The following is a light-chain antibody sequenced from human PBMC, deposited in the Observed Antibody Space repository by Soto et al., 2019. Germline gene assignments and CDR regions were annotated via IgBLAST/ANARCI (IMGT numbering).Light chain of an antibody. Sequence: DIVMTQSPLSLPVTPGEPASIXXRSXQSLLHSNGFNYLDWYLQKPGQSPQXXIYLGSNRASGVPDRFSGSGSGTEFTLKISRVEAEDVGVYYCMQALETPITFGQGTRLEIK. CDR3: MQALETPIT. CDR1: QSLLHSNGFNY. J-gene: IGKJ5*01. V-gene: IGKV2-28*01. CDR2: LGS.